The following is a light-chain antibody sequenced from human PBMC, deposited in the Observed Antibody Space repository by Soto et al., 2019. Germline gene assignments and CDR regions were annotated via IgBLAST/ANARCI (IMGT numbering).Light chain of an antibody. CDR1: SGHNSYA. Sequence: QSVLTQSPSASASLGASVNLTCTLSSGHNSYAIAWHQQQPEKGPRYLMKLNSDGSHTKGDGIPDRFSGSSSGAERYLTISSLQSEDEADYYCQTWGTGIRVFGGGTKLTVL. V-gene: IGLV4-69*01. J-gene: IGLJ3*02. CDR2: LNSDGSH. CDR3: QTWGTGIRV.